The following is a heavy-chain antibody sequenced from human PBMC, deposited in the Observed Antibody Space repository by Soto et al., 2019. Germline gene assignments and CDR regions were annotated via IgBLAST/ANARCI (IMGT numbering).Heavy chain of an antibody. J-gene: IGHJ4*02. CDR1: GFTFSIYW. CDR3: VRDAYVSGYLHFDY. Sequence: EVQLVESGGGLVQPGGSLRLSCAASGFTFSIYWMHWVRQVPGKGLVWVSRIHFDGSTTHYADSVKGRFTISRDNAKNTRSLQMNSLRAEDTAVYYCVRDAYVSGYLHFDYWGQGTLVTVSS. CDR2: IHFDGSTT. D-gene: IGHD5-12*01. V-gene: IGHV3-74*01.